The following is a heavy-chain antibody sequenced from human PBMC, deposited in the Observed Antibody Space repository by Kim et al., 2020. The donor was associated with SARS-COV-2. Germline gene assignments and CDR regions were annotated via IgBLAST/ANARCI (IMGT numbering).Heavy chain of an antibody. Sequence: GTNYAQKFQGRVTMTRDTSISTAYMELSRLRSDDTAVYYCARGSKAAAGYWGQGTLVTVSS. D-gene: IGHD6-13*01. V-gene: IGHV1-2*02. J-gene: IGHJ4*02. CDR2: GT. CDR3: ARGSKAAAGY.